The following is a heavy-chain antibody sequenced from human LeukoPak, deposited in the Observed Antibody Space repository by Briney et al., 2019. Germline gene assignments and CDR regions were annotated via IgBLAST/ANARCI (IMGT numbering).Heavy chain of an antibody. J-gene: IGHJ4*02. Sequence: SETLSLTCAVYGGSFSGYYWSWIRQPPGKGLEWIGEINHSGSTNYNPSLKSRVTISVDTSKNQFSLKLSSVTAADTAVYYCARGIAAAGTFDYWGQGTLVTVSS. V-gene: IGHV4-34*01. CDR1: GGSFSGYY. CDR3: ARGIAAAGTFDY. CDR2: INHSGST. D-gene: IGHD6-13*01.